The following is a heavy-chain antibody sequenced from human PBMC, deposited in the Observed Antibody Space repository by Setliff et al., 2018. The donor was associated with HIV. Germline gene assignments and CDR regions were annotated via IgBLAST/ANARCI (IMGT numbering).Heavy chain of an antibody. D-gene: IGHD3-22*01. CDR2: IYYSGST. V-gene: IGHV4-31*03. CDR1: GGSISSGGYY. Sequence: LSLTCTVSGGSISSGGYYWSWIRQHPGKGLEWIGYIYYSGSTYYNPSLKSRVTISVDTSKNQFSLKLSSVTAADTAVYYCARTIVREFDPWGQGTLVTVSS. J-gene: IGHJ5*02. CDR3: ARTIVREFDP.